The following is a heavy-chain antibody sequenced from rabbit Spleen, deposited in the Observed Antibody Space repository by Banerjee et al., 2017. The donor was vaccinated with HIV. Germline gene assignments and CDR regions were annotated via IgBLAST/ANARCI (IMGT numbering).Heavy chain of an antibody. CDR3: VRGVHGDDGYNP. CDR1: GFRFSFNNDYV. CDR2: INSYTAKS. D-gene: IGHD2-1*01. Sequence: QEQLVESGGGLVRPGASLTLTCKASGFRFSFNNDYVMCWVRQAPGKGLEWIACINSYTAKSVYATWAKGPFTISKTSSTTVTLQMTSLTVADTATYFCVRGVHGDDGYNPWGPGTLVTVS. V-gene: IGHV1S45*01. J-gene: IGHJ2*01.